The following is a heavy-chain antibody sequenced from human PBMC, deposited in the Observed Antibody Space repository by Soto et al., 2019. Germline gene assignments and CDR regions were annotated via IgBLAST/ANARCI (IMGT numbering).Heavy chain of an antibody. CDR1: GFXXSSYG. CDR3: ARDRTNLEVVAATHYYYGMDV. CDR2: IWYDGSNK. Sequence: PGGXLRLSXAASGFXXSSYGMHWVRQAPGKGLEWVAVIWYDGSNKYYADSVKGRFTISRDNSKNTLYLQMNSLRAEDTAVYYCARDRTNLEVVAATHYYYGMDVWGQGTTVTVSS. V-gene: IGHV3-33*01. D-gene: IGHD2-15*01. J-gene: IGHJ6*02.